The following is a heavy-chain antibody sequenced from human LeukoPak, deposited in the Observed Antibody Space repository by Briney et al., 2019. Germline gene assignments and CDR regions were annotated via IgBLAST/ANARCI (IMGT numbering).Heavy chain of an antibody. CDR3: AREGLLRYFDWLSGYFDY. CDR1: GGSISSGDYY. V-gene: IGHV4-30-4*08. Sequence: PSETLSLTCTVSGGSISSGDYYWSWIRQPPGKGLEWIGYIYYSGSTYYNPSLKSRVTLSVDTSKNQFSLKLSSVTAADTAVYYCAREGLLRYFDWLSGYFDYWGQGTLVTVSS. D-gene: IGHD3-9*01. J-gene: IGHJ4*02. CDR2: IYYSGST.